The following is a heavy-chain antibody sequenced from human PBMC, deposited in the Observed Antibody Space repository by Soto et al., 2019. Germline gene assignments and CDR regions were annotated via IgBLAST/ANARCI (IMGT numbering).Heavy chain of an antibody. J-gene: IGHJ6*03. V-gene: IGHV1-8*01. CDR3: ARGYSPPHITIVGVVSSPYYYYMDG. CDR1: GYTFTSYD. D-gene: IGHD3-3*01. CDR2: MNPNSGNT. Sequence: ASVKVSCKASGYTFTSYDINWVRRATGQGLEWMGWMNPNSGNTGYAQKFQGRVTMTRNTSISTASMELSSLRSEDTAVYYCARGYSPPHITIVGVVSSPYYYYMDGWGKGTTVTVSS.